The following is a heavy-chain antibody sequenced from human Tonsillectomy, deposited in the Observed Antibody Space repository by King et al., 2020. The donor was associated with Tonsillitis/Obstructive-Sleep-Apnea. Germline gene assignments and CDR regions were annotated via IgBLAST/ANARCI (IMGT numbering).Heavy chain of an antibody. V-gene: IGHV4-34*01. CDR2: INHVGST. CDR1: GGSFRAYY. D-gene: IGHD3-9*01. CDR3: ARGDLLTGYYASTDFDY. Sequence: VQLQQWGAGLLKPSETLSLTCAVYGGSFRAYYWSWIRQPPGKALEWIGEINHVGSTRYNPSLKSRVTISLDSSKNQFSLELNSMTAADTAVYYCARGDLLTGYYASTDFDYWGQGTLVTVSS. J-gene: IGHJ4*02.